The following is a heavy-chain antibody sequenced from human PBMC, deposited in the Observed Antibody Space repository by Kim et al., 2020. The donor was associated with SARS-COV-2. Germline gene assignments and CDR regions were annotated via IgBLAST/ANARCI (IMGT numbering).Heavy chain of an antibody. CDR2: ISSSSSYI. J-gene: IGHJ4*02. CDR1: GFTFSSYS. Sequence: GGSLRLSCAASGFTFSSYSMNWVRQAPGKGLEWVSSISSSSSYIYYADSVKGRFTISRDNAKNSLYLQMNSLRAEDTAVYYCARDRVIAAAVPFDYWGQGTLVTVS. CDR3: ARDRVIAAAVPFDY. V-gene: IGHV3-21*01. D-gene: IGHD6-13*01.